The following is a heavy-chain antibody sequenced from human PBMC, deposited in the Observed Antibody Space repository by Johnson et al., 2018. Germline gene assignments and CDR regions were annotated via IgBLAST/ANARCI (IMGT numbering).Heavy chain of an antibody. V-gene: IGHV3-49*05. CDR3: TRGSTVDSHYYYMDD. CDR2: IRSKAYGGTT. J-gene: IGHJ6*03. Sequence: EVQLVESGGGLVKPGRSLRLSCTASGFTFGDYAMSWFRQAPGKGLEWVGFIRSKAYGGTTDYAASVKGRFPISRHDSKSIVYLQMNSLKTEDTAVYYCTRGSTVDSHYYYMDDWGKGTTVTVSS. D-gene: IGHD4-11*01. CDR1: GFTFGDYA.